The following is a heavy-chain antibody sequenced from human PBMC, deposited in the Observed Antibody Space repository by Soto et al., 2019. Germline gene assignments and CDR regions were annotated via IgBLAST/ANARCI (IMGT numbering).Heavy chain of an antibody. D-gene: IGHD4-17*01. Sequence: EVQLVESGGGLVQPGGSLRLSCAASGFTFRTYGMNWVRQAPGKGLEWISYISGDSRITYYADSVKGRFTISRDYADNSWLLQMYILRAEDTALYYFAGDLKNYGDTRQGFDSWGHGTLVTVSS. V-gene: IGHV3-48*01. J-gene: IGHJ5*01. CDR2: ISGDSRIT. CDR1: GFTFRTYG. CDR3: AGDLKNYGDTRQGFDS.